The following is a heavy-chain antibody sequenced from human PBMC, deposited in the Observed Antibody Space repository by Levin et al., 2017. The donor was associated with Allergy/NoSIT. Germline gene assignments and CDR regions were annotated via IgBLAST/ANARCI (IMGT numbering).Heavy chain of an antibody. CDR1: GFTFSKSG. CDR2: ISYDGSDQ. J-gene: IGHJ4*02. Sequence: LSLTCAASGFTFSKSGIHWVRQAPGKGLEWVAFISYDGSDQYFPESVKGRFTISRDNSENRVYLQMNSLRAEDTAVYYCATDRWFEEFLTGYNRVDHFDHWGLGTLVTVSS. CDR3: ATDRWFEEFLTGYNRVDHFDH. V-gene: IGHV3-30*03. D-gene: IGHD3-9*01.